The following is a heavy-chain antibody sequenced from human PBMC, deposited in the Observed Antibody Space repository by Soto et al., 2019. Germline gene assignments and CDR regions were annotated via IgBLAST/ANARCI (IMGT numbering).Heavy chain of an antibody. Sequence: EVQLVESGGGLVQPGGSLRLSCAASGFTFSSYWMSWVRQAPGKGLEWVANIKQDGSEKYYADSVKGRFTISRDNSKNTLYLQMNSLRAEDTAVYYCAREFPTPKAAAVDYWGQGTLVTVSS. CDR1: GFTFSSYW. CDR3: AREFPTPKAAAVDY. CDR2: IKQDGSEK. V-gene: IGHV3-7*01. J-gene: IGHJ4*02. D-gene: IGHD6-13*01.